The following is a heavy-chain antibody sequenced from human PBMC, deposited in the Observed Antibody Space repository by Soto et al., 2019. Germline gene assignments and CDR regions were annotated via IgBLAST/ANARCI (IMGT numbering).Heavy chain of an antibody. D-gene: IGHD6-13*01. CDR2: ISSSSSYI. CDR3: AREGEYSSSWYPTHWFDP. V-gene: IGHV3-21*01. CDR1: GFTFSSYS. Sequence: EVQLVESGGGLVKPGGSLRLSCAASGFTFSSYSMNWVRQAPGKGLEWVSSISSSSSYIYYADSVKGRFTISRDNAKNSLYLQMNSLRAEDTAVYYCAREGEYSSSWYPTHWFDPWGQGTLVTVSS. J-gene: IGHJ5*02.